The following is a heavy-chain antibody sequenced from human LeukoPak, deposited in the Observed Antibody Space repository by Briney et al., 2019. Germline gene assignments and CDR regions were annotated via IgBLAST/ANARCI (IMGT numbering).Heavy chain of an antibody. D-gene: IGHD3-22*01. V-gene: IGHV1-18*01. CDR3: ARGSPPRRNYDSRGYHSYYFDY. CDR1: GYTLTSYG. Sequence: GASVKVSCKASGYTLTSYGISWVRQAPGQGLEWMGWISAYNGNTHYAQKLQGRVTMTTDTSTSTVYMELRSLRSDDTAVYYCARGSPPRRNYDSRGYHSYYFDYWGQGTLVTVSS. CDR2: ISAYNGNT. J-gene: IGHJ4*02.